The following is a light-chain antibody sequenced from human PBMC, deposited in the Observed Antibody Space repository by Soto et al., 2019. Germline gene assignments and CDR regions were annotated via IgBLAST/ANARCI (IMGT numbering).Light chain of an antibody. CDR1: QGIRNL. J-gene: IGKJ1*01. V-gene: IGKV1-16*01. CDR3: QQYDNYPWT. Sequence: DIQLTQSPSSLSASIGDRVTITCRASQGIRNLLGWFQQKPGTAPKSLIFAASKLESGVPLRFSGSGFGTDFTLTITSLQPEDVATYYCQQYDNYPWTFGQGTRVEIK. CDR2: AAS.